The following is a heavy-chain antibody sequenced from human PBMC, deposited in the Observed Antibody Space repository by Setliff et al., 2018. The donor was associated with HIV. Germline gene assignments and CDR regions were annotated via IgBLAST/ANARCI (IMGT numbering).Heavy chain of an antibody. CDR3: ARVPAAIDY. D-gene: IGHD2-15*01. J-gene: IGHJ4*02. CDR1: GFTFSSYN. CDR2: ISSDSRHI. V-gene: IGHV3-21*01. Sequence: LRLSCAASGFTFSSYNMNWVRQPPGKGLEWVSFISSDSRHIYYADSVKGRFTISRDDAKNSLYLQMNSLRAEDTAVYYCARVPAAIDYWGQGTLVTVPQ.